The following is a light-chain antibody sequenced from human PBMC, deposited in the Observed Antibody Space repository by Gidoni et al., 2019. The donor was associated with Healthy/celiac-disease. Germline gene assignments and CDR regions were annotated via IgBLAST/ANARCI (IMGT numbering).Light chain of an antibody. CDR2: DDS. Sequence: SYVLPQPPSVSVAPGQTARITCGGNNIGSKSVHWYQQKPGQAPVLVVYDDSDRPSGIPGRFSGSNSGNTATLTISRVEAGDEADYYCQVWDSSSDHPVFGGGTKLTVL. J-gene: IGLJ2*01. CDR1: NIGSKS. V-gene: IGLV3-21*02. CDR3: QVWDSSSDHPV.